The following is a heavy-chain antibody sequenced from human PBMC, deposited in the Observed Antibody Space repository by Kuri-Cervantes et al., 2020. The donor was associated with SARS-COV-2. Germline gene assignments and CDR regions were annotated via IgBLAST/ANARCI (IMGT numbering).Heavy chain of an antibody. V-gene: IGHV4-59*01. Sequence: SETLSLTCTVSGGSISSYYWSWIRQPPGKGLEWIGYIYYSGSTNYNPSLKRRVTISVDTSKNQFSLKLSSVTAADTAVYYCAREPPGWLRNSGENWYFDLWGRGTLVTVSS. D-gene: IGHD5-12*01. J-gene: IGHJ2*01. CDR1: GGSISSYY. CDR3: AREPPGWLRNSGENWYFDL. CDR2: IYYSGST.